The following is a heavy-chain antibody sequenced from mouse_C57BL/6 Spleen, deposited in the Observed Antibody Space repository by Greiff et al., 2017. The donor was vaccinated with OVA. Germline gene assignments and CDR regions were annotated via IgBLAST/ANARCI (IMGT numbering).Heavy chain of an antibody. V-gene: IGHV1-50*01. CDR2: IDPSDSYT. D-gene: IGHD2-4*01. Sequence: QVQLQQPGAELVKPGASVKLSCKASGYTFTSYWMQWVKQRPGQGLEWIGEIDPSDSYTNYNQKFKGKATLTVDTSSSTAYMQLSSLTSEDSAVYYCARKGYDYDRYFDVWGTGTTVTVSS. CDR3: ARKGYDYDRYFDV. CDR1: GYTFTSYW. J-gene: IGHJ1*03.